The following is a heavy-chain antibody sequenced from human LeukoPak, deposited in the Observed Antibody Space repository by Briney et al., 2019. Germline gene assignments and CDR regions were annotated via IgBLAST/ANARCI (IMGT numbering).Heavy chain of an antibody. CDR3: ARHPPYDYVWGSILCYFDY. D-gene: IGHD3-16*01. V-gene: IGHV3-15*01. CDR2: IKSKTDGGTT. J-gene: IGHJ4*02. CDR1: GFTFSNAW. Sequence: GGSLRLSCAASGFTFSNAWMSWVRQAPGKGLEWVGRIKSKTDGGTTDYAAPVKGRFTISRDDSKNTLYLQMNSLKTEDTAVYYCARHPPYDYVWGSILCYFDYWGQGTLVTVSS.